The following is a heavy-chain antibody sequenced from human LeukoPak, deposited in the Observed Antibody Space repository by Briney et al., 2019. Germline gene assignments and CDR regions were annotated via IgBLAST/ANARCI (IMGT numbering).Heavy chain of an antibody. CDR1: GYTFTSYG. CDR3: ARDRPLMEQQLGGGGPYYYYGMDV. Sequence: GASVKVSGKASGYTFTSYGISWVRQAPGQGLEWMGWISAYNGNTNYAQKLQGRVTMTTDTSTSTAYMELRSLRSDDTAVYYCARDRPLMEQQLGGGGPYYYYGMDVWGQGTTVTVSS. J-gene: IGHJ6*02. CDR2: ISAYNGNT. V-gene: IGHV1-18*01. D-gene: IGHD6-13*01.